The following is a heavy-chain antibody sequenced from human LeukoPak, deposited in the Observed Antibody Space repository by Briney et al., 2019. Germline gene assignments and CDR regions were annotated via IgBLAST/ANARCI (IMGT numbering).Heavy chain of an antibody. Sequence: GGSLRLSCAASGFTFSSYAMSWVRQAPGKGLEWVSDISGSGGSTYYADSVKGRFTISRDNSKNTLYLQMNSLRAEDTAVYYCAKGERSSTFYGMGVWGQGTTVTVSS. CDR1: GFTFSSYA. V-gene: IGHV3-23*01. CDR3: AKGERSSTFYGMGV. CDR2: ISGSGGST. J-gene: IGHJ6*02. D-gene: IGHD2-2*01.